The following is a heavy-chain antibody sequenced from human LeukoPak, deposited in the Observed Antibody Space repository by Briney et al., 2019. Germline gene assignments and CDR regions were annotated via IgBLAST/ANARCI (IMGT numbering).Heavy chain of an antibody. CDR3: VTDGDKWNDFEY. CDR1: GLSISNFW. CDR2: IDKNGNEI. Sequence: GGSLRLSCAASGLSISNFWMHWVRQAPGKGLEWVAIIDKNGNEIKYVDSVKGRFTLFRDNTKNSVYLQMNSLRTEDTALYYCVTDGDKWNDFEYWGQGTLVTVSS. D-gene: IGHD1-1*01. V-gene: IGHV3-7*01. J-gene: IGHJ4*02.